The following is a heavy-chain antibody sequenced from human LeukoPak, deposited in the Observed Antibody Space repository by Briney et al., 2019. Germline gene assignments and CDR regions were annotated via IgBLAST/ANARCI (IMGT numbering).Heavy chain of an antibody. CDR3: AKDLGGSGSYYDYYFDY. CDR2: ISGSGGST. Sequence: GGSMRLSCAASGCTFSGYAISWVRQAPGKGLEWVSAISGSGGSTYYADSVKGRFTISRDNSKNTLYLQMNSLRAEDTAVYYCAKDLGGSGSYYDYYFDYWGQGTLVTVSS. V-gene: IGHV3-23*01. D-gene: IGHD3-10*01. J-gene: IGHJ4*02. CDR1: GCTFSGYA.